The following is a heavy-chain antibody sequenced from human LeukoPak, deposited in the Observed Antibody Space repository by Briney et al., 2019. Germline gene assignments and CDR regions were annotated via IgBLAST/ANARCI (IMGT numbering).Heavy chain of an antibody. J-gene: IGHJ4*02. D-gene: IGHD4-11*01. V-gene: IGHV4-39*02. CDR1: GDSISSISYY. Sequence: SETLSLTCTVSGDSISSISYYWGWIRQPPGKELEWIGSIFYDGSTYYNPSLKSRLTIFADTSKNQFSLKMTSVTAADTAVYYCVRDYSNFVQGDWGQGTLVTVSS. CDR2: IFYDGST. CDR3: VRDYSNFVQGD.